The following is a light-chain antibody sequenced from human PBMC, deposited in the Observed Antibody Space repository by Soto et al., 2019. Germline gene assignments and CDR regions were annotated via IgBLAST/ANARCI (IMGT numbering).Light chain of an antibody. CDR1: QSVSSY. Sequence: EIVLTQSPATLSLSPGERATLSCRVSQSVSSYLAWYRQKPGQAPRLLIYDASNRATGIPARFSGSGSGTDFTLTISSLEPEDFAVYYCQQRSNWPPWTFGQGTKV. CDR3: QQRSNWPPWT. J-gene: IGKJ1*01. CDR2: DAS. V-gene: IGKV3-11*01.